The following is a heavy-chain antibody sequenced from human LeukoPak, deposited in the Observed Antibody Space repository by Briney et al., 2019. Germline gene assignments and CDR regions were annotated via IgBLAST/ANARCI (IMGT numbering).Heavy chain of an antibody. V-gene: IGHV1-8*03. CDR3: ARPTYYDFWSGYYFFDY. CDR2: MNPNSGNT. CDR1: GYTFTSYD. Sequence: ASVKVSCKASGYTFTSYDINWVRQATGQGLEWMGWMNPNSGNTGCAQKFQGRVTITRNTSISTAYMELSSLRSEDTAVYYCARPTYYDFWSGYYFFDYWGQGTLVTVSS. D-gene: IGHD3-3*01. J-gene: IGHJ4*02.